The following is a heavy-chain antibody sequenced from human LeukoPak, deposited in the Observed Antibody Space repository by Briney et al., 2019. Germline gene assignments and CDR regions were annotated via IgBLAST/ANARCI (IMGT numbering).Heavy chain of an antibody. CDR3: AREDSSGWSTWFDP. J-gene: IGHJ5*02. D-gene: IGHD6-19*01. CDR2: IYHSGST. V-gene: IGHV4-39*07. CDR1: GGSISSSSYY. Sequence: RSSETLSLTCTVSGGSISSSSYYWGWIRQPPGKGLEWIGEIYHSGSTNYNPSLKSRVTISVDKSKNQFSLKLSSVTAADTAVYYCAREDSSGWSTWFDPWGQGTLVTVSS.